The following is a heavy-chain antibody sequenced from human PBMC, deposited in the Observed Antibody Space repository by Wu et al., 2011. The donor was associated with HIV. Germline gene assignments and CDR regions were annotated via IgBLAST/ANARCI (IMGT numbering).Heavy chain of an antibody. D-gene: IGHD4-17*01. CDR1: GGTFSSYA. CDR3: ARDSTVTRIRLYYYYMDV. Sequence: VQLVQSGAEVKKPGSSVKVSCKASGGTFSSYAISWVRQAPGQGLQWMGGIIPLFGTAHYAQKFQGRVTLTADKSTSTAYMELSSLRSEDTAVYYCARDSTVTRIRLYYYYMDVWGKGTTVTVSS. J-gene: IGHJ6*03. CDR2: IIPLFGTA. V-gene: IGHV1-69*14.